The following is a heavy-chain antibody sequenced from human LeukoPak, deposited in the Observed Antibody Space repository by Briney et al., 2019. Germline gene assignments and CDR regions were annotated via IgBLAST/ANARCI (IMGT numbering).Heavy chain of an antibody. CDR3: ARFGTSSSRFFDQ. Sequence: SETLSLTCTVSGGSISAYCWSWIRQPPGKGLEWIGYIHYSGTTNYYPSLKSRVTIALDTSKNQFSLKLNSVTAADTAVYYCARFGTSSSRFFDQWGQGTLVTVSS. CDR2: IHYSGTT. J-gene: IGHJ4*02. D-gene: IGHD6-6*01. V-gene: IGHV4-59*01. CDR1: GGSISAYC.